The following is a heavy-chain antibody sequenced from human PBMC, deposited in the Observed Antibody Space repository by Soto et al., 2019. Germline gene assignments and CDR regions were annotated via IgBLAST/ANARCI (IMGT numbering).Heavy chain of an antibody. V-gene: IGHV4-61*01. CDR3: ARVWEGGPAPTYCGGDCYSS. Sequence: SETLSLTCTVSGGSVSSGSYYWSWIRQPPGKGLEWIGYIYYSGSTNYNPSLKSRVTISVDTSKNQFSLKLSSVTAADTAVYYCARVWEGGPAPTYCGGDCYSSWGQGTLVTVSS. CDR2: IYYSGST. D-gene: IGHD2-21*02. J-gene: IGHJ5*02. CDR1: GGSVSSGSYY.